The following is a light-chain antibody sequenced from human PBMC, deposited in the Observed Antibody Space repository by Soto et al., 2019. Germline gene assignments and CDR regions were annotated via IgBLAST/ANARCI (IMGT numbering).Light chain of an antibody. Sequence: QSALTQPRSLSGSPGQSVTISCTGASTYVGTYNYVSWYQQHPGKAPKLMIYDVSERPSGVPNRFSGSKSGNTAYLTISGLQAEDEADYYCCSYADTDTVAFGGGTKVTVL. CDR1: STYVGTYNY. J-gene: IGLJ2*01. CDR3: CSYADTDTVA. V-gene: IGLV2-11*01. CDR2: DVS.